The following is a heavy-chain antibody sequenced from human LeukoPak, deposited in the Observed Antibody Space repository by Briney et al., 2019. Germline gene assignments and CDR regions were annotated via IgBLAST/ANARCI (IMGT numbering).Heavy chain of an antibody. CDR1: GGSFSGYY. Sequence: PSETLSLTCAVYGGSFSGYYWSWIRQPPGKGLEWMGEINHSGSTNYNPSLKSRVTISVDTSKNQCSLKLSFVTAADTAVYYCARGRRVGNRPFDYWGQGTLVTVSS. V-gene: IGHV4-34*01. CDR3: ARGRRVGNRPFDY. CDR2: INHSGST. D-gene: IGHD6-6*01. J-gene: IGHJ4*02.